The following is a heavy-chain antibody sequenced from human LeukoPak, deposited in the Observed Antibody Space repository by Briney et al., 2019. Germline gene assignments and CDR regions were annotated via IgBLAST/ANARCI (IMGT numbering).Heavy chain of an antibody. CDR1: GGSFSGYY. V-gene: IGHV4-34*01. CDR2: INHSGST. Sequence: SETLSLTCAVYGGSFSGYYWSWIRQPPGKGLEWIGEINHSGSTNYNPSFKSRVTISVDTSKNQFSLKLSSVTAADTAVYYCARGLNYYDSSGYYGFHYWGQGTLVTVSS. D-gene: IGHD3-22*01. CDR3: ARGLNYYDSSGYYGFHY. J-gene: IGHJ4*02.